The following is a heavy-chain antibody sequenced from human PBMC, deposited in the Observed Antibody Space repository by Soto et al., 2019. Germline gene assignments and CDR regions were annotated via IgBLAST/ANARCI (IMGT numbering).Heavy chain of an antibody. CDR3: ARDQSPAKDIVVVVAATPHGIAFDI. J-gene: IGHJ3*02. CDR2: IIPIFGTA. CDR1: GGTFSSYA. V-gene: IGHV1-69*13. Sequence: ASVKVSCKASGGTFSSYAISWVRQAPGQGLEWMGGIIPIFGTANYAQKFQGRVTITADESTGTAYMELSSLRSEDTAVYYCARDQSPAKDIVVVVAATPHGIAFDIWGQGTMVTVSS. D-gene: IGHD2-15*01.